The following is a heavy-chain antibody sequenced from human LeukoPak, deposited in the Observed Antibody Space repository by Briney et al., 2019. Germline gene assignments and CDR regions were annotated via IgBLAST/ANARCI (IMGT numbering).Heavy chain of an antibody. CDR3: AKMKGHPLPKYYMDV. CDR1: GFTFSGLA. Sequence: GGSLRLSCAASGFTFSGLAMSWVRRTPGKWLEWVSGISGTGDNTLYADSVKGRFTISRDNPKNTLYLEMNSLRAEDTAIYYCAKMKGHPLPKYYMDVWGQGTTVTVSS. D-gene: IGHD1-26*01. CDR2: ISGTGDNT. J-gene: IGHJ6*01. V-gene: IGHV3-23*01.